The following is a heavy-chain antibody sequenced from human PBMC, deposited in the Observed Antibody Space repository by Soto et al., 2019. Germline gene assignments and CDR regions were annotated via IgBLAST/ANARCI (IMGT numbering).Heavy chain of an antibody. V-gene: IGHV3-66*01. CDR1: GFTLWSYA. CDR3: ARGGDRSGWYLDFDY. CDR2: IYSGGST. J-gene: IGHJ4*02. D-gene: IGHD6-19*01. Sequence: HPAGSLRLACASSGFTLWSYAMNVFRQAPGKGLEWVSVIYSGGSTYYADSVKGRFTISRDNSKNTLYLQMNSPRAEDTAVYYCARGGDRSGWYLDFDYWGQGTLVTVSP.